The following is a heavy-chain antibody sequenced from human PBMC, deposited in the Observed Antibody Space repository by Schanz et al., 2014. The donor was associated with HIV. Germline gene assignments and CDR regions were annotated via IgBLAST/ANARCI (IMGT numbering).Heavy chain of an antibody. V-gene: IGHV3-NL1*01. J-gene: IGHJ6*02. Sequence: QVQFVESGGGAVQPGGSLALSCVASGFTFRSYGMHWVRQAPGKGLQWVSSIDGRGVSTYYGDSLKGRFTISRDNFKDMVYLQMNSLRVEDTAVYYCRAWLLGDRMDVWGQGTTVTVSS. CDR3: RAWLLGDRMDV. CDR1: GFTFRSYG. D-gene: IGHD3-22*01. CDR2: IDGRGVST.